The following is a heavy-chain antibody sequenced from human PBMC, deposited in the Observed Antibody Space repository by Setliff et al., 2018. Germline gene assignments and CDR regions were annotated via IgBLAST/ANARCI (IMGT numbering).Heavy chain of an antibody. CDR3: ARGRKLLAVAGLRCYYYYYGMDV. V-gene: IGHV4-34*01. Sequence: SETLSLTCAVYGGSFSGYYWSWIRQPPGKGLEWIGEINHSGSTNYNPSLKSRVTISVDTSKNQFSLKLSSVTAADTAVYYCARGRKLLAVAGLRCYYYYYGMDVWGQGTTVTVSS. CDR2: INHSGST. J-gene: IGHJ6*02. CDR1: GGSFSGYY. D-gene: IGHD6-19*01.